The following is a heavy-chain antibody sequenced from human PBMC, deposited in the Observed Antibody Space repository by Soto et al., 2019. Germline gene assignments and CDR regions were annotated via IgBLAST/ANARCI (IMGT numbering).Heavy chain of an antibody. CDR2: ISSSSTTK. CDR3: ARPSSGGENWFDP. CDR1: GFTFNSYS. D-gene: IGHD6-19*01. Sequence: EVQLVESGGGLVQPGGSLRLSCAASGFTFNSYSMNWVSQAPGKGLEWVSYISSSSTTKYYTDSVKGRFTISRDNAKNSLYLQMNSLRDDDTAVYYWARPSSGGENWFDPWCQGTLVTVSS. J-gene: IGHJ5*02. V-gene: IGHV3-48*02.